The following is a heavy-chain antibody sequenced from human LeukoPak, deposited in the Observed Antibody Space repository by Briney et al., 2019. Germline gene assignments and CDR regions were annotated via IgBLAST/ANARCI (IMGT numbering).Heavy chain of an antibody. V-gene: IGHV1-18*01. CDR1: GYTFTSYG. CDR3: ARASTSNYDILTGYGFDY. Sequence: ASVKVSCKASGYTFTSYGISWVRQAPGQGLEWMGWISAYNGNTNYAQKLQGRVTMTTDTSTSTAYMELRSLRSDDTAVYYCARASTSNYDILTGYGFDYWGQGTLVTVSS. J-gene: IGHJ4*02. CDR2: ISAYNGNT. D-gene: IGHD3-9*01.